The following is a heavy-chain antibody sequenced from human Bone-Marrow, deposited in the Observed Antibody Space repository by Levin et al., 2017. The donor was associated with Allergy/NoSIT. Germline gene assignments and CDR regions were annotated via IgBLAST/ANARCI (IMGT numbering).Heavy chain of an antibody. CDR3: ARGYCSGGSCYVGPFDY. V-gene: IGHV3-7*01. J-gene: IGHJ4*02. CDR1: GFTFSSYW. CDR2: IKQDGSEK. D-gene: IGHD2-15*01. Sequence: PGGSLRLSCAASGFTFSSYWMSWVRQAPGKGLEWVANIKQDGSEKYYVDSVKGRFTISRDNAKNSLYLQMNSLRAEDTAVYYCARGYCSGGSCYVGPFDYWGQGTLVTVSS.